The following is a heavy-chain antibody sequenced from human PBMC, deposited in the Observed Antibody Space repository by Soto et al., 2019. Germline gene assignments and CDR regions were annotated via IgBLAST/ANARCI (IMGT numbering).Heavy chain of an antibody. CDR2: IYYSGST. V-gene: IGHV4-59*01. Sequence: ASETLSLPRTVSGGSISRYYWGLIRQPPGKGLEWIGYIYYSGSTNYNPSLKSRVTISVDTSKNQFSLKVRSVTAADTAVYYCARRYGGNFDYWGQGTLVTVSS. CDR1: GGSISRYY. J-gene: IGHJ4*02. D-gene: IGHD1-26*01. CDR3: ARRYGGNFDY.